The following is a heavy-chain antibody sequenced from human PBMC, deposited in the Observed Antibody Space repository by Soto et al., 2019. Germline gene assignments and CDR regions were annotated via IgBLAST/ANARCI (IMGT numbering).Heavy chain of an antibody. J-gene: IGHJ6*02. CDR2: IKSKTDGGTT. V-gene: IGHV3-15*01. CDR1: GFTFSNAW. D-gene: IGHD2-15*01. CDR3: TTEIVVVVAARLVDV. Sequence: AGSLRLSCAASGFTFSNAWMSWVRQAPGKGLEWVGRIKSKTDGGTTDYAAPVKGRFTISRDDSKNTLYLQMNSLKTEDTAVYYCTTEIVVVVAARLVDVWGQGTTVTVSS.